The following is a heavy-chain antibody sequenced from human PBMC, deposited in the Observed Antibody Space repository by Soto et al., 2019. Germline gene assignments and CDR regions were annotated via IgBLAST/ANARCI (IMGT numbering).Heavy chain of an antibody. Sequence: QVQLQESGPGLVKPSQTVSLTCTVSGYSISNGGYYWSWIRQRPGEGLEWLGYIYYSGSTYYNPSLKSRPSISVDTSKNQFSLKVNSVTAADTAVYYCARTTDAFDILGQGTMVTVSS. V-gene: IGHV4-31*03. CDR1: GYSISNGGYY. D-gene: IGHD1-1*01. J-gene: IGHJ3*02. CDR3: ARTTDAFDI. CDR2: IYYSGST.